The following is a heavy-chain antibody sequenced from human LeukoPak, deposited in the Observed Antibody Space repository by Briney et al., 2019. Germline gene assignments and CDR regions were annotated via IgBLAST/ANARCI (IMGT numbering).Heavy chain of an antibody. J-gene: IGHJ4*02. Sequence: PGGSLRLSCVASGFPFSSYWMTWVRQAPGKGLEWVANIKQDGSKKSYVDSVKGRFTISRDNAKNSLSLQMNSLRAEDTAIYYCAREVYSGSYFDYWGQGTLVTVSS. V-gene: IGHV3-7*03. CDR3: AREVYSGSYFDY. CDR2: IKQDGSKK. CDR1: GFPFSSYW. D-gene: IGHD5-12*01.